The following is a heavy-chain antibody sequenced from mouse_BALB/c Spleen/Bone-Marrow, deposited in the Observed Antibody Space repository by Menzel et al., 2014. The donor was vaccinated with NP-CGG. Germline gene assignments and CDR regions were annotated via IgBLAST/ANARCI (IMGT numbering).Heavy chain of an antibody. Sequence: QVQLQQSGAELVRPGVSVKISCKGSGYTFTDYAMHWVKQSHAKSLEWIGVISTYYGDASYNQKFKGKATMTVDKSSSTAYMEFARLTSGDSAIYYCAREGNGNLDYWGQGTTLTVSS. CDR1: GYTFTDYA. J-gene: IGHJ2*01. V-gene: IGHV1S137*01. CDR3: AREGNGNLDY. CDR2: ISTYYGDA. D-gene: IGHD2-1*01.